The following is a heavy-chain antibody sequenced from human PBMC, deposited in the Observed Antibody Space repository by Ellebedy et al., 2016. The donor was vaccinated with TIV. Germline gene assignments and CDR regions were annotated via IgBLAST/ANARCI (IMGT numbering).Heavy chain of an antibody. J-gene: IGHJ6*02. CDR1: GFTFSSYG. CDR3: ANGGATPYYYYGMDV. Sequence: GESLKISCAASGFTFSSYGMHWVRQAPGKGLEWVAVISYDGSNKYYADSVKGRFTISRDNSKNTLYLQMNSLRAEDTAVYYCANGGATPYYYYGMDVWGQGTTVTVSS. V-gene: IGHV3-30*18. CDR2: ISYDGSNK. D-gene: IGHD3-16*01.